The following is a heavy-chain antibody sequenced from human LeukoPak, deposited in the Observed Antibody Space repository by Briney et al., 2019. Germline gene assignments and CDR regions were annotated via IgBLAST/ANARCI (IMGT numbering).Heavy chain of an antibody. V-gene: IGHV1-69*06. CDR2: INPVFGTT. CDR1: GGALTSYA. CDR3: ARERGKGWYPY. J-gene: IGHJ1*01. D-gene: IGHD2-15*01. Sequence: SVKVTCKAPGGALTSYANDWVRQAPGQGLDLMGGINPVFGTTNYAQKFQGRLTFTADTSTSTVYLELSSLRSEDTAIYFCARERGKGWYPYWGQGTLVTVSS.